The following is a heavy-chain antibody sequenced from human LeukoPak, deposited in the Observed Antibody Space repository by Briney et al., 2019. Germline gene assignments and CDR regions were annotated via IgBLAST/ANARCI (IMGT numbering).Heavy chain of an antibody. CDR3: ARVVDTAPDY. D-gene: IGHD5-18*01. CDR1: GGSISSYY. J-gene: IGHJ4*02. CDR2: IYYSGST. V-gene: IGHV4-59*01. Sequence: PSETLSLTCTVSGGSISSYYWSWIRQPPGKGLDWIGYIYYSGSTNYNPSLKSRVTISVDTSKNQFSLKLSSVTAADTAVYYCARVVDTAPDYWGQGTLVTVSS.